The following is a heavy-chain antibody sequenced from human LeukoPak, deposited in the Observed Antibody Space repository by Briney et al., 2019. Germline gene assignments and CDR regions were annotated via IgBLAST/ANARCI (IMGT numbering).Heavy chain of an antibody. D-gene: IGHD1-7*01. CDR2: IYSGGTTT. CDR1: GFTVSSNF. Sequence: GGSLRLSCAASGFTVSSNFMSWVRQAPGKGLEWVSVIYSGGTTTYCTDSVKGRFTISRDNSKNTLYLQMNSLRAEDTAVYYCAKCPRTSEFDYWGQGTLVTVSS. CDR3: AKCPRTSEFDY. J-gene: IGHJ4*02. V-gene: IGHV3-23*03.